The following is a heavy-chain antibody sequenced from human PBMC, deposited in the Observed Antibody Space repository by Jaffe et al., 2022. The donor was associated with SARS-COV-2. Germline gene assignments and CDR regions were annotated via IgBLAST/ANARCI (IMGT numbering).Heavy chain of an antibody. Sequence: EVQLVESGGGLVKPGGSLRLSCAASGFTFSNAWMSWVRQAPGKGLEWVGRIKSKTDGGTTDYAAPVKGRFTISRDDSKNTLYLQMNSLKTEDTAVYYCTTDAMGPYCSSTSCYGMDVWGQGTTVTVSS. CDR2: IKSKTDGGTT. CDR3: TTDAMGPYCSSTSCYGMDV. CDR1: GFTFSNAW. V-gene: IGHV3-15*01. J-gene: IGHJ6*02. D-gene: IGHD2-2*01.